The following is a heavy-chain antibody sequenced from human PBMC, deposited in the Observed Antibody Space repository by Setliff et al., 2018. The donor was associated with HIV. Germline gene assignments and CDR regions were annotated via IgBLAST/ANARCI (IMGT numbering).Heavy chain of an antibody. CDR3: AREKSIPTTWFGGDYYDY. D-gene: IGHD3-10*01. V-gene: IGHV4-34*01. CDR1: GGSFNGYY. Sequence: SETLSLTCAVYGGSFNGYYWTWIRQSPGKGLEWIGEVNHRGTINYNQSLKKRVIISVDTAKNQFSLNMISMTAADTAVYYCAREKSIPTTWFGGDYYDYWGQGTLVTVSS. CDR2: VNHRGTI. J-gene: IGHJ4*02.